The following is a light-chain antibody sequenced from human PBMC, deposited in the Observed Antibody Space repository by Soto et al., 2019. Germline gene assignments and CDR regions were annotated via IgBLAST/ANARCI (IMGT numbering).Light chain of an antibody. J-gene: IGLJ2*01. CDR1: SSDVGGYNY. Sequence: QSALTQPASVSGSPGQSNTISCTGTSSDVGGYNYVSWYQQHPGKAPKLMIYEVSNRPSGVSNRFSGAKSGNTASLTISGLQADDEADYYCSSYTRSRTLVFGGGNKLTVL. V-gene: IGLV2-14*01. CDR2: EVS. CDR3: SSYTRSRTLV.